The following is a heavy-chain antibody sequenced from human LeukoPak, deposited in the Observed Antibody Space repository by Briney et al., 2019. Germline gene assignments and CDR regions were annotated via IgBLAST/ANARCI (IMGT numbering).Heavy chain of an antibody. Sequence: GESLKISCKGSGYSFTSYWIGWVRQMPGKGLEWMGIIYPGDSDTRYSPSFQGQVTISADKSISTAYLQRSSLKASDTAMYYCARGQVGATGKYYYYGMDVWGQGTTVTVSS. V-gene: IGHV5-51*01. D-gene: IGHD1-26*01. J-gene: IGHJ6*02. CDR1: GYSFTSYW. CDR2: IYPGDSDT. CDR3: ARGQVGATGKYYYYGMDV.